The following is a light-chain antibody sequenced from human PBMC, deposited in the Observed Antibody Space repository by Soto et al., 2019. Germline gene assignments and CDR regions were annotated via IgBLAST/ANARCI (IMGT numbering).Light chain of an antibody. CDR2: WAS. CDR1: QIVLYSSNNKNY. V-gene: IGKV4-1*01. J-gene: IGKJ1*01. CDR3: QQYYSAPWT. Sequence: VMSQSPASLAVSLGERATSNCKSSQIVLYSSNNKNYLAWYQQKPGQPPKLLIYWASTRESGVPDRFSGSGSGTDFTLTISSLQAEDVAVYYCQQYYSAPWTFGQGTKVDIK.